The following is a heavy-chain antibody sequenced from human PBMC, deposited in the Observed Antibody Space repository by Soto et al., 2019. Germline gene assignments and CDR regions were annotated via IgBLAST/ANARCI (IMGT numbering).Heavy chain of an antibody. D-gene: IGHD3-10*01. CDR1: GYTFSNYG. CDR2: ISVYNYNT. V-gene: IGHV1-18*01. CDR3: ARGGGYYGSGTCPCDY. Sequence: QVQLVQSGAEVKKPGASVKVSCKTSGYTFSNYGIAWVRQAPGQGLEWMGWISVYNYNTNYAQKLQGRVTMTRDIXPXXGDMGLRSLISDATAVYYCARGGGYYGSGTCPCDYWGQGTLVTVSS. J-gene: IGHJ4*02.